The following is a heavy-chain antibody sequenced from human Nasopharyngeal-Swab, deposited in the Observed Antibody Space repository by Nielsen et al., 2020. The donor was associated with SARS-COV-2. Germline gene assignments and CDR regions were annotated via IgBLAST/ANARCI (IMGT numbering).Heavy chain of an antibody. CDR3: ARDWGRAFDV. Sequence: GGSLRLSCAASGLTLSSQWMGWVRQAPGKGLQWVADINQDGSEEVYVDSVKGRFTISRDNAKNSLYLQMNSLRAEDTAIYYCARDWGRAFDVWSQGTMVTVSS. CDR2: INQDGSEE. J-gene: IGHJ3*01. D-gene: IGHD3-16*01. V-gene: IGHV3-7*01. CDR1: GLTLSSQW.